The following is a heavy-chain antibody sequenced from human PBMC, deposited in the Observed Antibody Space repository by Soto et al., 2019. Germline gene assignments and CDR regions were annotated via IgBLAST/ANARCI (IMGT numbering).Heavy chain of an antibody. D-gene: IGHD3-10*02. CDR1: GCNFRDYS. CDR2: LIHIFGRA. V-gene: IGHV1-69*13. CDR3: ATDVVRDYIDY. Sequence: GASVKVSCKASGCNFRDYSINWVRQPPGQAVEWMGGLIHIFGRARYAQKFQGRVTITADASTSTAYMELSNLRSEDTAVYYCATDVVRDYIDYWGEGTLVAVS. J-gene: IGHJ4*02.